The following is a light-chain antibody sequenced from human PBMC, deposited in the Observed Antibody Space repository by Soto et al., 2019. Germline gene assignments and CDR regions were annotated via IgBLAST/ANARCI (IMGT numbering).Light chain of an antibody. V-gene: IGLV2-14*01. CDR2: EVS. Sequence: QSVLTQPASVSGSPGQSITISCTGTSSDVGGYNYVSWYQQHPGKAPKLMIYEVSNRPSGVSNRFSASKSGNTASLTISGLQAEDEADYYCSSYTTRSTRVFGGGTKLTVL. CDR3: SSYTTRSTRV. J-gene: IGLJ3*02. CDR1: SSDVGGYNY.